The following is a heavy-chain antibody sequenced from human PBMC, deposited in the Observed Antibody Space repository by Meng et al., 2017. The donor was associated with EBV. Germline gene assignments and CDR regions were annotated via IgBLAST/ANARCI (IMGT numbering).Heavy chain of an antibody. CDR2: VHYTGST. D-gene: IGHD6-19*01. V-gene: IGHV4-39*01. J-gene: IGHJ1*01. CDR1: GDSISSFYY. CDR3: ARPFPSWQSPRLDPCGA. Sequence: QLQLRESGPGQVKPSETLSLPCTVPGDSISSFYYWGWIRQPPGRGLEWIGSVHYTGSTYYSPSLKSRVTVSVDTSKNQFSLRLTSVTAADTAVYYCARPFPSWQSPRLDPCGARGHGTLGIVS.